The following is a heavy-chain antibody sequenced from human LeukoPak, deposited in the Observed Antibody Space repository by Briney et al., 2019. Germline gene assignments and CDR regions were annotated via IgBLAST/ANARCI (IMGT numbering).Heavy chain of an antibody. CDR2: IYYSGCT. Sequence: SQTLSLTCTVSRGSISSGGYYWSWIRQHPGKGLEWIGYIYYSGCTYYNPSRKSRVTISVDTSKNQFSLKLSSVTAADTAVYYCARGRTGDAFDYWGQGTLVTVSS. CDR1: RGSISSGGYY. J-gene: IGHJ4*02. D-gene: IGHD7-27*01. V-gene: IGHV4-31*03. CDR3: ARGRTGDAFDY.